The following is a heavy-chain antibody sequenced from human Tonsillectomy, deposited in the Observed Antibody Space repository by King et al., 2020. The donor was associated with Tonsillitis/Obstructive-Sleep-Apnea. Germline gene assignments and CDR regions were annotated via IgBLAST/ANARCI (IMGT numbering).Heavy chain of an antibody. CDR2: IYYSGST. V-gene: IGHV4-59*01. CDR1: GGSISSYY. D-gene: IGHD1-26*01. CDR3: ASALSLSGSYRFDY. Sequence: VQLQESGPGLVKPSETLSLTCTVSGGSISSYYWSWIRQPPGKGLEWIGHIYYSGSTNYNPSLKSRVTISVDTSKNQFSLKLSSVTAADTAVYYCASALSLSGSYRFDYWGQGTLVTVSS. J-gene: IGHJ4*02.